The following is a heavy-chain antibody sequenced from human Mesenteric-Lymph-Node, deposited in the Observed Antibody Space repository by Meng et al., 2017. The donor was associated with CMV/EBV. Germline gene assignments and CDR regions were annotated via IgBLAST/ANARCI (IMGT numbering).Heavy chain of an antibody. D-gene: IGHD1-26*01. CDR3: ARRENYYYYYGMDV. CDR1: GGTFSSCA. CDR2: IIPILDIA. J-gene: IGHJ6*02. Sequence: SGGTFSSCALTWVRQAPGQGLESMGDIIPILDIANYAQKFQGRVTITADKSTSTAYMELSNLSSEDTALYYCARRENYYYYYGMDVWGQGTTVTVSS. V-gene: IGHV1-69*10.